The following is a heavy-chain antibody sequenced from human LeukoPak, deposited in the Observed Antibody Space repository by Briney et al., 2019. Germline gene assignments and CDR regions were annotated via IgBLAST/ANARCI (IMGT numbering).Heavy chain of an antibody. CDR2: INQDGSAR. V-gene: IGHV3-7*01. Sequence: GSLRLSCVASGFTFSSYWMIWVRQAPGKGLEWVANINQDGSARHSVDSVKGRFTISRDNAKNSLYLQMNSLRAEDTAVYYCASKQGDYWGQGTLVTVSS. CDR1: GFTFSSYW. J-gene: IGHJ4*02. CDR3: ASKQGDY.